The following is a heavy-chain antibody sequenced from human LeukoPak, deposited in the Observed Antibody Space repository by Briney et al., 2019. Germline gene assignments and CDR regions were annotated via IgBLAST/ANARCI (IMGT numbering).Heavy chain of an antibody. CDR1: GFTFSRHW. D-gene: IGHD3-16*02. J-gene: IGHJ1*01. CDR3: ASAQGGVILPDYFHH. Sequence: GGSLRLSCAASGFTFSRHWMNWVRQAPGQGLEWVANIHEDGSDKYYVDSVKGRFTISRDNAKNSLYLQMNSLRADDTAVYFCASAQGGVILPDYFHHWGQGTLVTVSS. V-gene: IGHV3-7*02. CDR2: IHEDGSDK.